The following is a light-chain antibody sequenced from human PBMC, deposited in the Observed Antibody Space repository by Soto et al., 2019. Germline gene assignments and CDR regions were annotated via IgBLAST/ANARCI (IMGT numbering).Light chain of an antibody. V-gene: IGLV1-40*01. CDR2: RNN. J-gene: IGLJ1*01. CDR1: NSNIGAGYD. Sequence: QSVLTQPPSVSGAPGQRVTISCTGSNSNIGAGYDVHWYQHLPGTAPKLLIYRNNNRPSGVPDRFSGSKSGTSASLAITGLQTEDAANYYCQSYDSSLSGYVFGSGTKVTVL. CDR3: QSYDSSLSGYV.